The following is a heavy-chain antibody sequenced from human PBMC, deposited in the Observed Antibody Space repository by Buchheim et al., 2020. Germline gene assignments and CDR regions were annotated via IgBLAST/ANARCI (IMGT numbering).Heavy chain of an antibody. Sequence: EVQLLESGGGLVQPGGSLRLSCAASRFTFSSYALTWVRQAPGRGLQWVASITGSGGTTYYTDSEKGRFTISSDNSQNMLYLQMNSLRAEDTAVYYCAKHYGNPSGSFDVWGQGT. CDR1: RFTFSSYA. CDR3: AKHYGNPSGSFDV. CDR2: ITGSGGTT. D-gene: IGHD4-11*01. V-gene: IGHV3-23*01. J-gene: IGHJ3*01.